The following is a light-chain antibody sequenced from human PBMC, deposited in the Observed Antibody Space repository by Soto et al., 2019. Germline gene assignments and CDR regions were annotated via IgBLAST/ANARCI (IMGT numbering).Light chain of an antibody. CDR1: ISDFGSYNY. V-gene: IGLV2-14*01. CDR2: EVS. CDR3: SSYANTSTDS. J-gene: IGLJ1*01. Sequence: QSLITHDSSVAGSPGQSVTISCTGAISDFGSYNYVSWYQQHPGKAPKVMIYEVSNRPSGVSNRFSGSKSGSTASLTISGLQAEDEADYYCSSYANTSTDSFGTRTKVTV.